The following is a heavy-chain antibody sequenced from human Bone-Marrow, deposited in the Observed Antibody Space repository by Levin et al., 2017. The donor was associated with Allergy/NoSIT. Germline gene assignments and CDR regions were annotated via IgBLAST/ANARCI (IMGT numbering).Heavy chain of an antibody. CDR2: ISFDGNTK. Sequence: GESLKISCAASGFSFSAYGMHWVRQAPGKGLEWLAIISFDGNTKYYADSVKGRFTISRDNSKNMLYLQVNNLRPDDTALYYCVNFPSTSSHLGSSSWGQGTLVTVSS. D-gene: IGHD2-2*01. CDR3: VNFPSTSSHLGSSS. V-gene: IGHV3-30*18. J-gene: IGHJ5*02. CDR1: GFSFSAYG.